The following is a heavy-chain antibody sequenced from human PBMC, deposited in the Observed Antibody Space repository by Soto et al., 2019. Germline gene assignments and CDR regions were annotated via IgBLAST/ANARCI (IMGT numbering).Heavy chain of an antibody. J-gene: IGHJ5*02. CDR1: GDSLSNYF. CDR2: IYGSGTT. D-gene: IGHD2-8*02. Sequence: SETLSLTCTVSGDSLSNYFWSWIRQPADKGLEWIGRIYGSGTTIYNPSLRGRVTISLDTSKNQFSLKLTSVTAADTAVYYCAKDIPGGIPPPWGHGTLVTVSS. CDR3: AKDIPGGIPPP. V-gene: IGHV4-4*07.